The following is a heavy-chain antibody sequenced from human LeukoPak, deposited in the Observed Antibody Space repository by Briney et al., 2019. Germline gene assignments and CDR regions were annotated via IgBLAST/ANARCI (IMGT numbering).Heavy chain of an antibody. CDR1: GGSISSYY. Sequence: SETLSLTCTVSGGSISSYYWSWIRQPPGKGLEWIGYIYYSGSTNYNPSLKSRVTMSVDTSKNQFSLKLSSVTAADTAVYYCARVADYGRSPPLWGQGTMVTVSS. V-gene: IGHV4-59*12. D-gene: IGHD4-17*01. CDR2: IYYSGST. J-gene: IGHJ3*01. CDR3: ARVADYGRSPPL.